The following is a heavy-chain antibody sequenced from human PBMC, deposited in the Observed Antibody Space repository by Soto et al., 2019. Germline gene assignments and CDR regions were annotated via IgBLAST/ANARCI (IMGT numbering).Heavy chain of an antibody. J-gene: IGHJ6*02. D-gene: IGHD6-6*01. CDR3: ARDRPTSSIRARDYYYAMDV. Sequence: GASVKVSCKASGYSFTSYDINWVRQATGQGLEWMGWMNPNSGSTDYAQRFQGRVTMTRNTSISTAYMELSSLRSDDTAVYYCARDRPTSSIRARDYYYAMDVWG. CDR2: MNPNSGST. CDR1: GYSFTSYD. V-gene: IGHV1-8*01.